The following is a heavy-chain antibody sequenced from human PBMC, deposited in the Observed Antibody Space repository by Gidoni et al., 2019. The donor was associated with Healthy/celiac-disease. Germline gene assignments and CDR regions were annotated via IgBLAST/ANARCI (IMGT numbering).Heavy chain of an antibody. D-gene: IGHD3-9*01. Sequence: QVQLVQSGAEVKKPGSSVKVSCQASGGTFSSYAISWVRQAPGQGLEWMGGIIPIFGTANYAQKFQGRGTITADESTSTAYMELSSLRSEDTAVYYCARDWLYEPFDPWGQGTLVTVSS. CDR3: ARDWLYEPFDP. CDR2: IIPIFGTA. CDR1: GGTFSSYA. J-gene: IGHJ5*02. V-gene: IGHV1-69*01.